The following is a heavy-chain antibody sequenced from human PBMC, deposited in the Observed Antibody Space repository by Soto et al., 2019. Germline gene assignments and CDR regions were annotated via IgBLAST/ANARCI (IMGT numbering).Heavy chain of an antibody. CDR3: DRASYDSSTYYLDY. D-gene: IGHD3-22*01. V-gene: IGHV4-30-4*01. CDR2: IYYSGNT. CDR1: GASISSGDYY. J-gene: IGHJ4*02. Sequence: QVQLQESGPGLVKPSQTLSLTCTVSGASISSGDYYWTWIRQPPGKGLEWIGSIYYSGNTYYNPSLKSRVTISVDPSNDQFSLKLSSVTAADTAVYYCDRASYDSSTYYLDYWGQGTLVTVSS.